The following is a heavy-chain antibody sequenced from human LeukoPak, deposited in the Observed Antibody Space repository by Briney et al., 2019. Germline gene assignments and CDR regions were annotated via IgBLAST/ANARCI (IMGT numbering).Heavy chain of an antibody. CDR1: GFTVSSNY. CDR2: LYSGGNT. CDR3: ARAMRRAAMGAFDI. V-gene: IGHV3-53*01. J-gene: IGHJ3*02. Sequence: GGSLRLSCAVSGFTVSSNYMSWVRQAPGKGLEWVSVLYSGGNTYYADSVKGRFTISRDNSKNTLYLQMNSLRAEDTAVYYCARAMRRAAMGAFDIWGQGTMVTVSS. D-gene: IGHD2-2*01.